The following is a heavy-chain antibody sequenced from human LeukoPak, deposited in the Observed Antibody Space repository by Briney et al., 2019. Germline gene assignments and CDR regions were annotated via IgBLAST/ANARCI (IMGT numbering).Heavy chain of an antibody. CDR3: ARQWSGYSYFDY. Sequence: PSETLSRTCTVSGGSISGYYWTWIRQPAGKGLEWIGRIFSSGSTAYNPSLKSRVTISVDTSKNQFSLKLNSVTAADTAVYYCARQWSGYSYFDYWGQGTLVTVSS. D-gene: IGHD3-3*01. CDR2: IFSSGST. V-gene: IGHV4-4*07. J-gene: IGHJ4*02. CDR1: GGSISGYY.